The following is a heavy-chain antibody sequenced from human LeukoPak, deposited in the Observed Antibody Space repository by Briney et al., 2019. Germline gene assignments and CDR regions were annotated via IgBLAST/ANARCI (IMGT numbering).Heavy chain of an antibody. CDR2: INWNGGST. Sequence: GGSLRLSCAASGFTFSNYAMSWVRQAPGKGLEWVSGINWNGGSTGYADSVKGRFTISRDNAKNSLYLQMNSLRAEDTALYYCARGHYYDSSGYRDYYYMDVWGKGTTVTVSS. CDR1: GFTFSNYA. D-gene: IGHD3-22*01. CDR3: ARGHYYDSSGYRDYYYMDV. J-gene: IGHJ6*03. V-gene: IGHV3-20*04.